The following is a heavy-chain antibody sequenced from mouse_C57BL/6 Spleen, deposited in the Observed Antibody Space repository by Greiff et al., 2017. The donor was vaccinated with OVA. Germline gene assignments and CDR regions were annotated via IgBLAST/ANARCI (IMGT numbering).Heavy chain of an antibody. Sequence: QVQLQQSGPGLVQPSQSLSITCTVSGFSLTSYGVNWVRQSPGKGLEWLGVIWSGGSTDYNAAFISRLSISKDNSKSQVFFKMNSLQADDTAIYYSATYYGSSRGAMDYWGQGTSVTVSS. D-gene: IGHD1-1*01. CDR1: GFSLTSYG. V-gene: IGHV2-2*01. CDR3: ATYYGSSRGAMDY. CDR2: IWSGGST. J-gene: IGHJ4*01.